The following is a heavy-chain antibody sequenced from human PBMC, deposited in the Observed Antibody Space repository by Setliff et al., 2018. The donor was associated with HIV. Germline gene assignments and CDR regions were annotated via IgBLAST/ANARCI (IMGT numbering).Heavy chain of an antibody. V-gene: IGHV4-61*02. CDR3: ARDRYSYGRSSFDY. Sequence: PSETLSLTCTVSGGSSSSASYYWSWIRQPAGKGPEWIGRIYTSGSTTYNPSLKSRVTMSLDTSKNHFSLKLSSVSAAGTAVYYCARDRYSYGRSSFDYWGQGTLVTVTS. D-gene: IGHD5-18*01. CDR1: GGSSSSASYY. CDR2: IYTSGST. J-gene: IGHJ4*02.